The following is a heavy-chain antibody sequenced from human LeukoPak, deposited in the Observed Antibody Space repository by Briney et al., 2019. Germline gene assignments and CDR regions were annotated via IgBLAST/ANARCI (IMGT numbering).Heavy chain of an antibody. CDR3: ARTIYYDSSGGFDP. CDR2: IYYSGST. Sequence: PSETLSLTCTVSGGSISSYYWSWIRQPPGKGLEWIGYIYYSGSTNYNPSLKSRVTISVGTSKNQFSLKLSSVTAADTAVYYCARTIYYDSSGGFDPWGQGTLVTVSS. J-gene: IGHJ5*02. CDR1: GGSISSYY. D-gene: IGHD3-22*01. V-gene: IGHV4-59*01.